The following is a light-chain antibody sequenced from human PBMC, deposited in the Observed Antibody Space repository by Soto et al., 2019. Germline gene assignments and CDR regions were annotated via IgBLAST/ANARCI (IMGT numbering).Light chain of an antibody. CDR1: QSVSSSY. Sequence: EIVLTQSPGTLSLSPGERATLSCRASQSVSSSYLAWYQQKPGQAPRLLIYGASSRATGIPARFTGNGSGTVFTLTISTLEPEDFAGYYCKQYGSSPLTFGGGTKVEIK. CDR2: GAS. V-gene: IGKV3-20*01. J-gene: IGKJ4*01. CDR3: KQYGSSPLT.